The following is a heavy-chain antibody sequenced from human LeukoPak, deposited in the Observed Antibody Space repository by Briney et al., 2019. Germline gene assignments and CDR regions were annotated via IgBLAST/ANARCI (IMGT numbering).Heavy chain of an antibody. J-gene: IGHJ4*02. Sequence: ASVKVSCKAPGYTFTGYYMHWARQAPGQGLEWMGWINPNSGGTNYAQKFQGRVTMTRDTSISTAYMELSRLRSDDTAVYYCACGIQLWDPLDYWGQGTLVTVSS. CDR3: ACGIQLWDPLDY. CDR2: INPNSGGT. D-gene: IGHD5-18*01. V-gene: IGHV1-2*02. CDR1: GYTFTGYY.